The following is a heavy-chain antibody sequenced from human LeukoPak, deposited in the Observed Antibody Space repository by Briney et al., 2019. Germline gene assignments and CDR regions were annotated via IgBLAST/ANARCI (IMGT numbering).Heavy chain of an antibody. V-gene: IGHV3-53*01. J-gene: IGHJ6*03. D-gene: IGHD3-10*01. Sequence: GGSLRLSCAASGFTVSSNYMSWVRQAPGKGLEWVSVIYSGGSKYYADSVKGRFTISRDNSKNTLYLQMNSLRAEDTAVYYCARVLSGRGSLYSYYYYMDVWGKGTTVTISS. CDR2: IYSGGSK. CDR1: GFTVSSNY. CDR3: ARVLSGRGSLYSYYYYMDV.